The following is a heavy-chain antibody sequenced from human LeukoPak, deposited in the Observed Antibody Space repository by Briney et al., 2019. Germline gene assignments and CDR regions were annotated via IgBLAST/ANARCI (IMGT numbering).Heavy chain of an antibody. CDR3: ARDVSYGYSRKYYFDY. V-gene: IGHV1-46*01. D-gene: IGHD5-18*01. Sequence: ASVKVSCKASGYTFTSYYMHCVRQAPGQGLEWMGIINPSGGSTSYAQKFQGRVTMTRDTSTSTVYMELSSLRSEDTAVYYCARDVSYGYSRKYYFDYWGQGTLVTVSS. CDR1: GYTFTSYY. J-gene: IGHJ4*02. CDR2: INPSGGST.